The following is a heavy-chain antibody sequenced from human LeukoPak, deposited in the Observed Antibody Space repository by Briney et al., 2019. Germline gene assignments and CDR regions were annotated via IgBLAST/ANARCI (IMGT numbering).Heavy chain of an antibody. CDR1: GFPFSSYA. D-gene: IGHD6-13*01. J-gene: IGHJ4*02. Sequence: GGSLRVSCAASGFPFSSYAMSWVRQAPGKRLEWVSAISGSGGSTYYADSVKGRFTISRDNSKNTLYLQMNSLRAEDTAVYYCANSAGIAAAGYYFDYWGQGTLVTVSS. CDR2: ISGSGGST. V-gene: IGHV3-23*01. CDR3: ANSAGIAAAGYYFDY.